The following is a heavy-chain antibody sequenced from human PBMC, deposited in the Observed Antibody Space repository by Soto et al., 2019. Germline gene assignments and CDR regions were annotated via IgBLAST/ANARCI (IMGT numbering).Heavy chain of an antibody. Sequence: GGSLRLSCTASGFTFSSYWMSWVRQAPGKGLEWVANIKHDGSEKNYVDSVKGRFTISTDNAKNSVFLQMNSLRAEDTAVYYCARQGGRTTYYYYYGMVVCGPGTTLTVSS. CDR2: IKHDGSEK. D-gene: IGHD4-17*01. CDR1: GFTFSSYW. V-gene: IGHV3-7*01. J-gene: IGHJ6*02. CDR3: ARQGGRTTYYYYYGMVV.